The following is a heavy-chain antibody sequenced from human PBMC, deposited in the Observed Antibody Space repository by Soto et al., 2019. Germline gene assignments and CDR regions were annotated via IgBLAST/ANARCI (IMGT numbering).Heavy chain of an antibody. CDR1: GFTFSSXX. J-gene: IGHJ4*02. D-gene: IGHD2-15*01. Sequence: GSLRLSCAASGFTFSSXXMNWVRQAPGKGLEWVSSISSSSSYIYYADSVRGRFTISRDNSKNTLSLQMNSLTAEDTAVYFCAKRRGAGGHFDYWGQGALVTVSS. V-gene: IGHV3-21*04. CDR3: AKRRGAGGHFDY. CDR2: ISSSSSYI.